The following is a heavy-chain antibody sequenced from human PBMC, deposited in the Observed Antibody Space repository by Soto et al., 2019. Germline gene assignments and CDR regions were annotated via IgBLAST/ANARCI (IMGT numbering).Heavy chain of an antibody. J-gene: IGHJ3*02. D-gene: IGHD1-1*01. Sequence: GGSLRLSCAASGFTFSNYGMHWVRQAPGKGLEWVAVIWDDGNQKYYVDSVKGRFTISRDNSENTMFLQMNSLTAEDTAVYYCVREGKTAGAFDIWGQGTMVTVSS. CDR2: IWDDGNQK. V-gene: IGHV3-33*01. CDR3: VREGKTAGAFDI. CDR1: GFTFSNYG.